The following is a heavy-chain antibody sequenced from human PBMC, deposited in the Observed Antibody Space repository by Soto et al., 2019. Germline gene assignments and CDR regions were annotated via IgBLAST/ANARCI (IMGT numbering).Heavy chain of an antibody. J-gene: IGHJ4*02. CDR1: GGSFSIYY. CDR3: ARRYGGTFDY. CDR2: IYYSGST. Sequence: PSETLSLTCTVSGGSFSIYYWSGIRQPPGKGLEWIGYIYYSGSTTYNPSLKSRVTISVDTSKNQFSLKLSSVSAADTAVYYCARRYGGTFDYWGQGTLVTVSS. D-gene: IGHD2-15*01. V-gene: IGHV4-59*08.